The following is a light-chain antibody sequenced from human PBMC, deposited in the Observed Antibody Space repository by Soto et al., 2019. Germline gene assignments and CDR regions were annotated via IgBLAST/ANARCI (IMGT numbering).Light chain of an antibody. CDR2: GIS. V-gene: IGKV3D-15*01. CDR1: QSVNSN. CDR3: QQYTQWPIT. J-gene: IGKJ5*01. Sequence: EVVMTQSPATLSVSPGEGATLSCRASQSVNSNYLAGYQQKPGQAPRLLIYGISTRATGIPDRFSASGSGTEFTLTISSLQPEDFAVYYCQQYTQWPITFGQGTRLEMK.